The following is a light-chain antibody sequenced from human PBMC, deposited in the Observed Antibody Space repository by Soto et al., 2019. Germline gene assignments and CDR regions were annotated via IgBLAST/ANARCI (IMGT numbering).Light chain of an antibody. V-gene: IGKV3-15*01. J-gene: IGKJ1*01. CDR1: QSVSSK. Sequence: EIVLTQSPVTLSVSPLERATLSCIASQSVSSKLARYQQKPGQAPRLLFYGASTGATGIPARFSGSGSETEFTLSISSLQSEDFTVYYCQQYNKWPGTFGQGTKVDIK. CDR2: GAS. CDR3: QQYNKWPGT.